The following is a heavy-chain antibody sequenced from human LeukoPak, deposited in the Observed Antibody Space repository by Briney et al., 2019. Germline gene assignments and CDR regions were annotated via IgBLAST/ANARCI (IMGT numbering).Heavy chain of an antibody. CDR3: ARDRMGGSYYYYGMDV. Sequence: GGSLRLSCAASGFTFSSYAMTWVRQAPGKGLEWVSYISSSSSTIYYADSVKGRFTISRDNAKNSLYLQMNSLRDEDTAVYYCARDRMGGSYYYYGMDVWGQGTTVTVSS. V-gene: IGHV3-48*02. D-gene: IGHD3-10*01. J-gene: IGHJ6*02. CDR2: ISSSSSTI. CDR1: GFTFSSYA.